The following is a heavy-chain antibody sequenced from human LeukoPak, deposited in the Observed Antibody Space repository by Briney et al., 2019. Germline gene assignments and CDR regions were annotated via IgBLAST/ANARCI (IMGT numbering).Heavy chain of an antibody. Sequence: GGSLRLSCAASGFTVSSNYMSWVRQAPGKGLEWVSVIYSGGSTYYADSVKGRFTISRDNSENTLYLQMNSLRGDDTAIYYCARDRDYYGSGSPHSGWFDPWGQGILVTVSS. V-gene: IGHV3-66*02. CDR2: IYSGGST. CDR1: GFTVSSNY. D-gene: IGHD3-10*01. CDR3: ARDRDYYGSGSPHSGWFDP. J-gene: IGHJ5*02.